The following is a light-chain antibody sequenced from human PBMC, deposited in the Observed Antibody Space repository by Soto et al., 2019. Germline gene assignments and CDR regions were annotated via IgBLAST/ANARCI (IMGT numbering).Light chain of an antibody. CDR1: SSDVGGYNY. J-gene: IGLJ1*01. CDR3: ISYTDRQSYL. Sequence: QSALTQPASVSGSPGQSITISCTGTSSDVGGYNYVSWSQQHPGKAPKLIIYEVSNRPSGVSDRFSGSKSGITASLTISGLQTEDEADYYCISYTDRQSYLFGTGTKLTVL. CDR2: EVS. V-gene: IGLV2-14*01.